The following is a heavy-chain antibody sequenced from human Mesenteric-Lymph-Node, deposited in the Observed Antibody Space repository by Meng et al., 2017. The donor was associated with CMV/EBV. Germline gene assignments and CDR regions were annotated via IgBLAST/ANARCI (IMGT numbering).Heavy chain of an antibody. V-gene: IGHV3-23*03. Sequence: GGSLRLSCAASGFTFSSYAMSWVRQAPGKGLEWVSVISRGASSTYYADSVKGRFTISRDDSKNSLYLQMNSLRAEDTALYYCARDEVGAIPQFDYWGQGTLVTVSS. CDR3: ARDEVGAIPQFDY. D-gene: IGHD1-26*01. CDR1: GFTFSSYA. J-gene: IGHJ4*02. CDR2: ISRGASST.